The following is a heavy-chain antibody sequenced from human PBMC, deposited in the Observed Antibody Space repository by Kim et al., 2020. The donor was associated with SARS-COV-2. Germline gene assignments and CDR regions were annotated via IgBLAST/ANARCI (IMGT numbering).Heavy chain of an antibody. CDR2: IDCGNGNT. D-gene: IGHD3-16*01. CDR1: GHFFTRDS. Sequence: ASVKVSCKTSGHFFTRDSIHWVRQAPGQGLEWMGGIDCGNGNTIYSQKFQGRVTFTTDTSASTAYMELSFLRSEDSAVYYCLGGLYFDHWGQGSLVTVFS. CDR3: LGGLYFDH. V-gene: IGHV1-3*01. J-gene: IGHJ4*02.